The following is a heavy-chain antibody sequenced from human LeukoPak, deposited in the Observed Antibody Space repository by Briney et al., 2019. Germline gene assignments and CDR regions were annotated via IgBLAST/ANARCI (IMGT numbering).Heavy chain of an antibody. J-gene: IGHJ4*02. V-gene: IGHV3-53*01. CDR2: TYSGGDT. Sequence: GGSLRLSCAASGFTVSSNYMSWVRQAPGKGLEWVSVTYSGGDTYYADSVKGRFTISRDNSKNTLYLQMNSLRAEDTAVYYCARGRGVVVIAYFDYWGQGTLVTVSS. CDR1: GFTVSSNY. D-gene: IGHD3-22*01. CDR3: ARGRGVVVIAYFDY.